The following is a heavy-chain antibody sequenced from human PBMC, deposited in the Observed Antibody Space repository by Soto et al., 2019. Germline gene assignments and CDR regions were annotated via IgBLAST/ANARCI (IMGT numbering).Heavy chain of an antibody. CDR2: IYPDDSDS. Sequence: KVSCKSSGYSFTSYWIGWVRQMPGKGLEWMGIIYPDDSDSRYSPSFQGQVTISADKSISTAYLQWSSLKASDTAMYYCARQTHYGSSAKRGFDVWGQGTMVTVSS. V-gene: IGHV5-51*01. CDR3: ARQTHYGSSAKRGFDV. CDR1: GYSFTSYW. D-gene: IGHD3-22*01. J-gene: IGHJ3*01.